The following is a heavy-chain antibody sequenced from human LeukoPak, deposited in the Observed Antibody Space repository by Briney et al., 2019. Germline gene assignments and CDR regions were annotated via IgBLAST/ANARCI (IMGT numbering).Heavy chain of an antibody. Sequence: SETLSLXCTVSGGSISSGDYYWSWSRQPPGKGPEWIGYIYYSGSTYYNPSLKSRVTISVDTSKNQFSLKLSSVTAADTAVYYCARDQDYDFWSGSQAGHAFDIWGQGTMVTVSS. CDR2: IYYSGST. CDR3: ARDQDYDFWSGSQAGHAFDI. D-gene: IGHD3-3*01. CDR1: GGSISSGDYY. V-gene: IGHV4-30-4*08. J-gene: IGHJ3*02.